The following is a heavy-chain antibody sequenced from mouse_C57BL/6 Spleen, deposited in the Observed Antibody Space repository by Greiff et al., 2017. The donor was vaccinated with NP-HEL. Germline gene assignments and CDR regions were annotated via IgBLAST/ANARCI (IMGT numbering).Heavy chain of an antibody. CDR2: INPNNGGT. J-gene: IGHJ1*03. Sequence: VQLQQSGPELVKPGASVKMSCKASGYTFTDYNMHWVKQSHGKSLEWIGYINPNNGGTSYNQKFKGKATLTVNKSSSTAYMELRSLTSEDSAVYYCAREELLRSWYFDVWGTGTTVTVSS. CDR3: AREELLRSWYFDV. D-gene: IGHD1-1*01. CDR1: GYTFTDYN. V-gene: IGHV1-22*01.